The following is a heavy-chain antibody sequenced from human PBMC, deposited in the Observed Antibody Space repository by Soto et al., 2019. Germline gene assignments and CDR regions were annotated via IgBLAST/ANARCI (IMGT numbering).Heavy chain of an antibody. Sequence: KPSETLSLTCTVSGGSISSSSYYWGWIRQPPGKGLEWIGSIYYSGSTYYNPSLKSRVTISVDTSKNQFSLKLSSVTAADTAVYYCARRRITRESYGMDVWGQGTTVTVSS. V-gene: IGHV4-39*01. CDR2: IYYSGST. CDR3: ARRRITRESYGMDV. CDR1: GGSISSSSYY. D-gene: IGHD3-10*01. J-gene: IGHJ6*02.